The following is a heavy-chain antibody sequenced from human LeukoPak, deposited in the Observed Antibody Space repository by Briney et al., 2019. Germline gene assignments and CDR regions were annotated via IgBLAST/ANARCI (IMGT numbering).Heavy chain of an antibody. J-gene: IGHJ4*02. CDR2: ISGSGGST. D-gene: IGHD2-15*01. CDR1: GFTFSSYA. CDR3: AKGRSHRTVFFDY. V-gene: IGHV3-23*01. Sequence: GGSLRLSCAASGFTFSSYAMSWVRQAPGKGLEWVSAISGSGGSTYYADSVKGRFTISRDNSKSTLYLQMNSLRAEDTAVYYCAKGRSHRTVFFDYWGQGTLVTVSS.